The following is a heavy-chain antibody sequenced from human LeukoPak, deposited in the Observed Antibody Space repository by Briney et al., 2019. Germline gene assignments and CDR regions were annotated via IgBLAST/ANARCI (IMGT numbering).Heavy chain of an antibody. Sequence: GEPLNISCKASGYSFTSYRIGWVRQLPGKGLEWMGIIYPGESDTRYSPSLQGQVTISADKSISTAYLHGSSLKASDTAMYYCARHVVPVVGECGGDCYSGVIGYWGQGTLVTVSS. CDR2: IYPGESDT. J-gene: IGHJ4*02. V-gene: IGHV5-51*01. D-gene: IGHD2-21*02. CDR1: GYSFTSYR. CDR3: ARHVVPVVGECGGDCYSGVIGY.